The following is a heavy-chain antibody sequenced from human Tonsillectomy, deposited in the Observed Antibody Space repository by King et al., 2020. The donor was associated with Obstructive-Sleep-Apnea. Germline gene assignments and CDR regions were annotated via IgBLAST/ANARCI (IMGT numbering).Heavy chain of an antibody. D-gene: IGHD2-2*01. CDR1: GFTFSSYS. CDR2: ISSSSSYI. J-gene: IGHJ6*02. V-gene: IGHV3-21*01. CDR3: VRDQKHQLREYYYNGMDV. Sequence: VQLVESGGGLVKPGGSLRLSCAASGFTFSSYSMHWVRQAPGKGLEWVSSISSSSSYIYYADSVKGRFTISRDNAKKSLYLQMNSLRAEDTAVYYCVRDQKHQLREYYYNGMDVWGQGTTVTVSS.